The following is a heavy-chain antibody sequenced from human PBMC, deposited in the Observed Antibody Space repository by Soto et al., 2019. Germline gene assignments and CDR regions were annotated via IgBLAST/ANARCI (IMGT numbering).Heavy chain of an antibody. D-gene: IGHD3-10*01. J-gene: IGHJ4*02. V-gene: IGHV1-18*01. CDR2: ISGDNGNT. CDR3: ASRFYGSGSFYVDY. Sequence: VQLVQSGAEVKKPGASVKVSCKASGYTFSSYGISWVRQAPGQGLEWMGWISGDNGNTNYAHKLQGRVTMTTDTSTSTAYMELRSLESDDTAVYYCASRFYGSGSFYVDYWGQGTLVTVSS. CDR1: GYTFSSYG.